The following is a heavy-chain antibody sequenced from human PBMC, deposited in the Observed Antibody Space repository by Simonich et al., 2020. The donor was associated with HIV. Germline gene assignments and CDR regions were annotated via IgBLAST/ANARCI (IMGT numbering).Heavy chain of an antibody. CDR1: GGSISSSSYY. D-gene: IGHD2-15*01. CDR3: ARDEVVNCSGGSCHRVGMDV. V-gene: IGHV4-39*07. J-gene: IGHJ6*02. Sequence: QLQLQESGPGLVKPSETLSLTCSVSGGSISSSSYYWGWIRQPPGKGREWIGGSSYSGSTFYTPSLKSRINITEETYKNQFSLKLSSVTAADTAVYYCARDEVVNCSGGSCHRVGMDVWGQGTTVTVSS. CDR2: SSYSGST.